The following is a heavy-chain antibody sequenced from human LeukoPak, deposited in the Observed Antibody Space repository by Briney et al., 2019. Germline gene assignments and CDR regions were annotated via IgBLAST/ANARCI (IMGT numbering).Heavy chain of an antibody. CDR1: GFTFSSFG. D-gene: IGHD3-10*01. Sequence: GGSLRLSCAASGFTFSSFGMNWVRQAPGKGLEWVSYISSSSSTIYYADSVKGRFTISRDNAKNSLYLQMNSLRAEDTAVYYCARDHYYGSGSSLDYWGQGTLVTVSS. CDR3: ARDHYYGSGSSLDY. V-gene: IGHV3-48*04. CDR2: ISSSSSTI. J-gene: IGHJ4*02.